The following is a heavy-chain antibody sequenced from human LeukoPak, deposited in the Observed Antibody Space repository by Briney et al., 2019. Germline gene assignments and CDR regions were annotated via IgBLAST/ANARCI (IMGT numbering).Heavy chain of an antibody. CDR1: GITFSSYS. CDR3: AREPPRYSYGSYYFDY. CDR2: ISSSSSSI. V-gene: IGHV3-21*01. Sequence: PGSSLRLSYAASGITFSSYSMNWVRQAPGKGLEWVSSISSSSSSIYYEDSVKGRFTISRDNAMNSLYLQMNSLRAEDTAVYYCAREPPRYSYGSYYFDYWGQGTLVTVSS. J-gene: IGHJ4*02. D-gene: IGHD5-18*01.